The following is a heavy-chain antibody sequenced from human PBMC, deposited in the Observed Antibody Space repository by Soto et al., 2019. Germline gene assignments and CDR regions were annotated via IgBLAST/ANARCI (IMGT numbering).Heavy chain of an antibody. CDR2: INPSGGST. V-gene: IGHV1-46*01. CDR3: ARAPMDHPITIFGVVSSSYYGMYV. Sequence: QVQLVQSGAEVKKPGASVKVSCKASGYTFTSYYMHWVRQAPGQGLEWMGIINPSGGSTSYAQKFLGRVTMTRDTSTGTVYKELSSLRSEDTDVYYCARAPMDHPITIFGVVSSSYYGMYVWGQGTTVTVSS. CDR1: GYTFTSYY. D-gene: IGHD3-3*01. J-gene: IGHJ6*02.